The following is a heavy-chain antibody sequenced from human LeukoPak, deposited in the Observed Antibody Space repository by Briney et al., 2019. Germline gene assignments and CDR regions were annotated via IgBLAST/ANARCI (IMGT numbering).Heavy chain of an antibody. CDR2: INHSGST. D-gene: IGHD2-2*01. J-gene: IGHJ5*02. V-gene: IGHV4-34*01. CDR1: GGSFSGYY. Sequence: PSETLSLTCAVYGGSFSGYYWSWIRQPPGKGLEWIGEINHSGSTNYNPSLKSRVTISVDTSKNQFSLKLSSVTAADTAVYYCARSLLDIVVVPAAIWFDPWGQGTLVTVSS. CDR3: ARSLLDIVVVPAAIWFDP.